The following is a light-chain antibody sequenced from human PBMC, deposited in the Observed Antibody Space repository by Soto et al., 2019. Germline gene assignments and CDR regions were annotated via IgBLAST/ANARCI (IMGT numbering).Light chain of an antibody. V-gene: IGKV1-27*01. J-gene: IGKJ4*01. Sequence: DIQMTQSPSSLSASVGDRVTITCRASQGISNYLAWYQQKPGMVPKLLIHGATTLLSGVPSRFSGSGSGTDFTLTISSLQPEYVATYYCQRYSNAPLTFGGGNKVEI. CDR2: GAT. CDR1: QGISNY. CDR3: QRYSNAPLT.